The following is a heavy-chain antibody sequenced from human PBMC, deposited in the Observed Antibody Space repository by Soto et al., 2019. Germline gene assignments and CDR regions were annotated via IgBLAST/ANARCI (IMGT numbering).Heavy chain of an antibody. CDR2: IFYSGSS. CDR3: ARHYYDFWSGSENWFFGR. V-gene: IGHV4-39*01. Sequence: PSETLYLTCSVSGGSISNKRFDGGWIRQPPGRGLEWIGSIFYSGSSLHNPSLKSRVTISVDTSKNQLSLNLHSVTAADTAFYYCARHYYDFWSGSENWFFGRWGRRTLVPVSS. CDR1: GGSISNKRFD. D-gene: IGHD3-3*01. J-gene: IGHJ2*01.